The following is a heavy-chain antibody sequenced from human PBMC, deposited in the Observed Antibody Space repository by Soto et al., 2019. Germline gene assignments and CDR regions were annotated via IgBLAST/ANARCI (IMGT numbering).Heavy chain of an antibody. CDR2: IYYSGST. Sequence: QVQLQESGPGLVKPSETLSLTCTVSGGSISSYYWSWIRQPPGKGLEWIGYIYYSGSTNYNPSLKSRVTISVDTSKNQFSLKLSSVTAADTAVYYCAGVWTPPYWYFDLWGRGTLVTVSS. CDR1: GGSISSYY. CDR3: AGVWTPPYWYFDL. D-gene: IGHD2-15*01. J-gene: IGHJ2*01. V-gene: IGHV4-59*01.